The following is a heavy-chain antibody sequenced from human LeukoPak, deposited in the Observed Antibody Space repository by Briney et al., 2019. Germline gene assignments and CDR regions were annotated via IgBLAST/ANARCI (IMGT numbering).Heavy chain of an antibody. CDR3: ATIPVGWTYYFDY. D-gene: IGHD2-8*02. CDR2: IKQDGSEK. J-gene: IGHJ4*02. CDR1: GFTFSSYW. V-gene: IGHV3-7*01. Sequence: GGSLRLSCAASGFTFSSYWMSWVRQAPGKGREWVANIKQDGSEKYYVDSVKGRFTISRDNAKNSLYLQMNSLRAEDTAVYYCATIPVGWTYYFDYWGQGTLVTVSS.